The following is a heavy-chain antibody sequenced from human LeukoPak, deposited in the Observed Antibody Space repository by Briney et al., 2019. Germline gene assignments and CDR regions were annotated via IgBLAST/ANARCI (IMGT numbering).Heavy chain of an antibody. V-gene: IGHV3-23*01. CDR1: GSTFSSYW. CDR3: VKDRVDGSGSQFDS. CDR2: ISGSGAMT. Sequence: GGSLRLSCAASGSTFSSYWMSWVRQAPGKGLEWVSSISGSGAMTYYADSVKGRFTISRDNAMDRLYLQMNSLRADDTAVYYCVKDRVDGSGSQFDSWGQGSLVIVSS. D-gene: IGHD3-10*01. J-gene: IGHJ4*02.